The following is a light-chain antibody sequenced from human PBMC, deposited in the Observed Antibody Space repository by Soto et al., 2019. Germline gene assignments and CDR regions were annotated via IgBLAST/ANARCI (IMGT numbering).Light chain of an antibody. CDR2: EAS. J-gene: IGKJ1*01. V-gene: IGKV1-5*03. Sequence: DIQMTQSPSTLSASVGDRVTITCRASQSISDSLAWYQQKPGKAPKLLIYEASTLKSGVPSRFSGSRSGTEYPLISSSLQPDDFAIYYCQQYNGYWTFGQGTKVEIK. CDR1: QSISDS. CDR3: QQYNGYWT.